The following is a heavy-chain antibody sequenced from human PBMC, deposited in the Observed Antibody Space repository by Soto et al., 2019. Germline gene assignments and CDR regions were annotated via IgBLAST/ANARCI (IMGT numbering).Heavy chain of an antibody. CDR2: IYNNENT. CDR1: RSAVSSVKYF. Sequence: PSETLSLTCNVSRSAVSSVKYFWSWIRQPPGKGLEWFAYIYNNENTNYNPSLKSRATISVDTSKNQCSLKLTSVTAADSAVYFCARTVMPVGNLAAFDHWGQGVLVTVSS. J-gene: IGHJ4*02. D-gene: IGHD7-27*01. CDR3: ARTVMPVGNLAAFDH. V-gene: IGHV4-61*01.